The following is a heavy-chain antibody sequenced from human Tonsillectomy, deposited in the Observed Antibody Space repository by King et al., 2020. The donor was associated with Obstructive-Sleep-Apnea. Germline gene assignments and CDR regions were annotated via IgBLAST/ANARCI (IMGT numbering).Heavy chain of an antibody. V-gene: IGHV4-34*01. CDR2: INHSGST. CDR1: GGSFSGYY. J-gene: IGHJ5*02. D-gene: IGHD6-25*01. Sequence: VQLQQWGAGLLKPSETLSLTCAVYGGSFSGYYWSWIRQPPGKGLEWIGEINHSGSTNYNPSLKSRVTISVDTSKNQFSLKLSSVTAADTAVYYCAREYSSASWFDPWGQGTLVTVSS. CDR3: AREYSSASWFDP.